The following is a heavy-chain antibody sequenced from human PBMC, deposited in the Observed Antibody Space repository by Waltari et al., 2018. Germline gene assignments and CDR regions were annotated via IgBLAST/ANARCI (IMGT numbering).Heavy chain of an antibody. V-gene: IGHV4-4*01. CDR3: ARDRDRGLYLDS. Sequence: WWRLVRQTPGKGLGWIGQIHGSGRINYNPSLESRVTVSRDTSNNQFSLKLTSATAADTAVYFCARDRDRGLYLDSRGQGILVTVSP. CDR2: IHGSGRI. D-gene: IGHD2-21*02. J-gene: IGHJ4*02. CDR1: W.